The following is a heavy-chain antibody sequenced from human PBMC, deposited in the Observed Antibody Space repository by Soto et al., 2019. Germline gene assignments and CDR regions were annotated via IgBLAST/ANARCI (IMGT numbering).Heavy chain of an antibody. D-gene: IGHD6-19*01. CDR1: GFTVSTYG. J-gene: IGHJ4*02. CDR3: AKDWAPSSAAYYFHY. CDR2: ISFDGSYK. Sequence: QVQLVESGGGVVQPGRSLRLSCAGSGFTVSTYGIHWVRQAPGKGLEWVAVISFDGSYKYYADSVKGRFTVSRDNSKNTLYLQMSSLRAEDTAVYYCAKDWAPSSAAYYFHYWGQGTLVTVSS. V-gene: IGHV3-30*18.